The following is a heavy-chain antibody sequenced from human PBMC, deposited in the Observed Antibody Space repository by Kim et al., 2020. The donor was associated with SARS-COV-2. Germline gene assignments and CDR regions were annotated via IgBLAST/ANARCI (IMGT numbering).Heavy chain of an antibody. CDR1: GGSFSGYY. J-gene: IGHJ4*02. Sequence: SETLSLTCAVYGGSFSGYYWSWIRQPPGKGLEWIGEINHSGSTNYNPSLKSRVTISVDTSKNQFSLKLSSVTAADTAVYYCARHIVVVPAAGYYFDYWGQGTLVTVSS. CDR3: ARHIVVVPAAGYYFDY. CDR2: INHSGST. V-gene: IGHV4-34*01. D-gene: IGHD2-2*01.